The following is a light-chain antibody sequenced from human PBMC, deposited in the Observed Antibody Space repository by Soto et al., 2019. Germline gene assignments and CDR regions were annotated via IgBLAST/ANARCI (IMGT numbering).Light chain of an antibody. J-gene: IGKJ1*01. V-gene: IGKV1-5*03. CDR2: KAS. Sequence: DIQMTQSPSTLSASVADRVTITCRASQSISSWLAWYQQKPGKAPKLLIYKASTLESGVPSRFSGSGSGTEFTLNISSLQPADFATYYCQQYNSYWTFGQGTKVEIK. CDR3: QQYNSYWT. CDR1: QSISSW.